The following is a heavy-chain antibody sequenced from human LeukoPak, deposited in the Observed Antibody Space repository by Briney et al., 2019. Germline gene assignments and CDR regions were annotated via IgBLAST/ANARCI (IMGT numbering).Heavy chain of an antibody. CDR3: AGTLPDYVEFDY. CDR2: INHSGST. V-gene: IGHV4-34*01. Sequence: SETLSLTCAVYGGSFSGYYWSWIRQPPGKGLEWIGEINHSGSTNYNPSLKSRVTISVDTSKNQFSLKLSSVTAADTAVYYWAGTLPDYVEFDYWGQGTLVTVSS. J-gene: IGHJ4*02. D-gene: IGHD4-17*01. CDR1: GGSFSGYY.